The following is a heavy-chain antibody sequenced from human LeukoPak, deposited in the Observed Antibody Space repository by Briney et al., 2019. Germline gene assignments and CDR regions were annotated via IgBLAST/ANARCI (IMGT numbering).Heavy chain of an antibody. D-gene: IGHD6-19*01. J-gene: IGHJ6*03. CDR1: GGSISSSSYY. CDR2: IYYSGST. CDR3: ARFGGGWSYYYYYMDV. V-gene: IGHV4-39*01. Sequence: PSETLSLTCTVSGGSISSSSYYWGWIRQPPGKGLEWIGSIYYSGSTYYNPSLKSRVTISVDTSKNQLSLKLSSVTAADTAVYYCARFGGGWSYYYYYMDVWGKGTTVTVSS.